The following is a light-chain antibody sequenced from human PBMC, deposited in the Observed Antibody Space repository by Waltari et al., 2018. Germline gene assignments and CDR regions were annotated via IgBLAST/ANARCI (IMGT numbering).Light chain of an antibody. J-gene: IGLJ1*01. CDR1: TSAVGNYNY. Sequence: QSALTQPRSVSGSPGQSVTISCTATTSAVGNYNYVSWYQQHPGKAPKLIIYEVTKRPSGVPDRLSGSKSGNTASLTISGLQAEDEADYYCCSYAGRYTFVFGTGTKVTVL. CDR2: EVT. V-gene: IGLV2-11*01. CDR3: CSYAGRYTFV.